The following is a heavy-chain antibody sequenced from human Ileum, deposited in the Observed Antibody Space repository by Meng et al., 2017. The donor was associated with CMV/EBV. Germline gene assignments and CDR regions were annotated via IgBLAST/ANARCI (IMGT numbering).Heavy chain of an antibody. CDR3: ARDGVRGLDY. CDR1: GFTFSNYG. CDR2: IWYDGSNK. V-gene: IGHV3-30*02. D-gene: IGHD3-10*01. J-gene: IGHJ4*02. Sequence: GESLKISCAASGFTFSNYGMHWVRQAPGKGLEWVTFIWYDGSNKYYADSVKGRFTISRDNSKNTLYLQMNTLRVEDTAVYYCARDGVRGLDYWGQGTLVTV.